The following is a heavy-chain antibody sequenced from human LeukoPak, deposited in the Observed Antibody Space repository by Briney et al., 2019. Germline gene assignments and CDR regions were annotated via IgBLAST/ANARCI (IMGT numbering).Heavy chain of an antibody. CDR1: GGSISSGGYS. D-gene: IGHD3-16*01. J-gene: IGHJ4*02. V-gene: IGHV4-30-2*01. CDR2: IYHSGST. CDR3: ARVGDWYHFDY. Sequence: TLSLTCAVSGGSISSGGYSWSWIRQPPGKGLEWIGYIYHSGSTYYNPSLKSRVTISVDRSKNQFSLKLSSVTAADTAVYYCARVGDWYHFDYWGQGTLVTVSS.